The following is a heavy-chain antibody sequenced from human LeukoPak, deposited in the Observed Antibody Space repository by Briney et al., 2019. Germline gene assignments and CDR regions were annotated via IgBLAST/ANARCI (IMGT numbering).Heavy chain of an antibody. CDR3: ANDIKAYSSSLGFDY. CDR2: IKQDGSEK. J-gene: IGHJ4*02. CDR1: GFTFSSYW. V-gene: IGHV3-7*03. Sequence: GGSLRLSCAASGFTFSSYWMSWVRQAPGKGLEWVANIKQDGSEKYYVDSVKGRFTISRDNSKNTLYLQMNSLRAEDTAVYYCANDIKAYSSSLGFDYWGQGTLVTVSS. D-gene: IGHD6-6*01.